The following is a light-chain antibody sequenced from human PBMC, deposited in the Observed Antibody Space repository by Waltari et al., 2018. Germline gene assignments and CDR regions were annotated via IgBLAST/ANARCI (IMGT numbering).Light chain of an antibody. V-gene: IGKV3-20*01. CDR3: HQYGSSPIT. J-gene: IGKJ5*01. CDR2: GTS. Sequence: EIVLTQSPGTLSSSPSDRATLSCRASQYVASIDLAWYQQKPGQAPRLLIYGTSYRATGIPDRFSGSVSGTDFTLTISRLEPEDFAVYYCHQYGSSPITFGQGTRLEIK. CDR1: QYVASID.